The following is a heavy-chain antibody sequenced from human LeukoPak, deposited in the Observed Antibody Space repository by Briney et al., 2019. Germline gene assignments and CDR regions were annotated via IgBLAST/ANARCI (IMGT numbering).Heavy chain of an antibody. V-gene: IGHV3-23*01. D-gene: IGHD3-16*01. Sequence: GGSLRLSCAASGFTFSSYEMNWVRRAPSKGLEWVSGITGSGTTTYYADSLKGRVTISRDNSKNKVYLQMNSLRAEDTAVYYCAQGARGSYDYDNWGQGTLVTVSS. J-gene: IGHJ4*02. CDR1: GFTFSSYE. CDR2: ITGSGTTT. CDR3: AQGARGSYDYDN.